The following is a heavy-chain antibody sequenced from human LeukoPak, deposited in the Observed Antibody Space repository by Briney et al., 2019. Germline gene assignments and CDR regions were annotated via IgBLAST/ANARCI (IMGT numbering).Heavy chain of an antibody. CDR2: INAGNGNT. Sequence: ASVKVFCKASGYTFTSYAMHWVRQAPGQRLEWMGWINAGNGNTKYSQKFQGRVTITRDTSASTAYMELSSLRSEDTAVYYCARDGGSGWYRYWGQGTLVTVSS. V-gene: IGHV1-3*01. CDR3: ARDGGSGWYRY. J-gene: IGHJ4*02. D-gene: IGHD6-19*01. CDR1: GYTFTSYA.